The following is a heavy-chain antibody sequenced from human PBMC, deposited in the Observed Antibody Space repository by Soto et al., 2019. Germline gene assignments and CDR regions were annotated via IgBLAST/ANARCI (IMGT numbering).Heavy chain of an antibody. CDR1: GFTFSNYA. V-gene: IGHV3-23*01. CDR3: AKGSDTSGPFLYFDS. D-gene: IGHD3-22*01. Sequence: PGGSLRLSCAASGFTFSNYAINWVRQAPGKGLEWVSTISGRGSSIYYAASVKGRFTISRDNSENSLSLQMNSLRAEDTAVYYCAKGSDTSGPFLYFDSWGQGTLVTSPQ. CDR2: ISGRGSSI. J-gene: IGHJ4*02.